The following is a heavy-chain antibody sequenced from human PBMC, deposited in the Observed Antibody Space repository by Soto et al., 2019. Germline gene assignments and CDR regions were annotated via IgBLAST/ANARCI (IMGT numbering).Heavy chain of an antibody. D-gene: IGHD3-3*01. CDR2: ISSSGTAT. J-gene: IGHJ4*02. CDR3: ARILEPLPY. Sequence: GVSLRLSWAAAGCTCRDYDISWIRQAPGKGLEWVSCISSSGTATYYADSVKGRFTISRDNAKNSLYVELSSLRSEDTAVYYCARILEPLPYWGQGTLVTVSS. V-gene: IGHV3-11*01. CDR1: GCTCRDYD.